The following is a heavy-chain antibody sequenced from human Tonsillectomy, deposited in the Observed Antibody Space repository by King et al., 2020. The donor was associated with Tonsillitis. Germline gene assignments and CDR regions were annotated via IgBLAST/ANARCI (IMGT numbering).Heavy chain of an antibody. CDR2: ISSSSSHI. CDR1: GFTFSSYS. CDR3: ARDDLYYYDSSGYYSLDAFDI. V-gene: IGHV3-21*01. Sequence: QLVQSGGGLVKPGGSLRLSCAASGFTFSSYSMTWVRQAPGKGLEWVSSISSSSSHIYYADSVKGRFTISRDNAKNSLYLQMNSLRAEDTAVYYCARDDLYYYDSSGYYSLDAFDIWGQGTMVTVSS. D-gene: IGHD3-22*01. J-gene: IGHJ3*02.